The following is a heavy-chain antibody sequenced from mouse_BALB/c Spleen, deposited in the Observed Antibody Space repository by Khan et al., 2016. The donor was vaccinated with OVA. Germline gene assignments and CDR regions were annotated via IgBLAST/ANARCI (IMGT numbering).Heavy chain of an antibody. CDR2: IAPANGNT. V-gene: IGHV14-3*02. CDR1: GFNIKDTY. J-gene: IGHJ1*01. Sequence: EVQLQQSGAELVKPGASVRLSCTASGFNIKDTYIHWVKQRPEQGLEWIGRIAPANGNTKYDPKFQDKATITSDTSSNTSDLQLSSLTSDDTAVYYWAHPSYDPRYFEVGGAGTTVTVSS. D-gene: IGHD2-3*01. CDR3: AHPSYDPRYFEV.